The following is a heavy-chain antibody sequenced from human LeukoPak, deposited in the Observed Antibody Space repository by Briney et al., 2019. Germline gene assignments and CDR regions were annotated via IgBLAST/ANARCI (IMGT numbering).Heavy chain of an antibody. D-gene: IGHD5-18*01. CDR3: ARVVTQYYFDY. CDR1: GGSISSGGYS. J-gene: IGHJ4*02. CDR2: IYHSGST. Sequence: PSETLSLTCAVSGGSISSGGYSWSWIRQPPGKGLEWIGYIYHSGSTYYNPSLKSRVTISVDRSKNQFSLKLSFVTAADTAVYYCARVVTQYYFDYWGQGTLVTVSS. V-gene: IGHV4-30-2*01.